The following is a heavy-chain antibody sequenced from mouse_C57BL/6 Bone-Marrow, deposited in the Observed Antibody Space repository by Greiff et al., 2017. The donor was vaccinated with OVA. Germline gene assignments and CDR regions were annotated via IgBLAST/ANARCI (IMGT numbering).Heavy chain of an antibody. V-gene: IGHV6-3*01. J-gene: IGHJ4*01. D-gene: IGHD2-5*01. CDR2: IRLKSDNYAT. CDR3: TGGSNYEAMDY. CDR1: GFTFSNYW. Sequence: EVKVEESGGGLVQPGGSMKLSCVASGFTFSNYWMNWVRQSPEKGLEWVAQIRLKSDNYATHYAESVKGRFTISRDDSKSSVYLQMNNLRAEDTGVYYCTGGSNYEAMDYWGQGTSVTVSS.